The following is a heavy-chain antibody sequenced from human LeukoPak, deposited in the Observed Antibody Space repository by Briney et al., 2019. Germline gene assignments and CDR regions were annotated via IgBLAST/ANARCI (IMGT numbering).Heavy chain of an antibody. CDR3: AKDRVTAAGYYFDY. J-gene: IGHJ4*02. CDR2: ISSSGSTI. D-gene: IGHD6-13*01. V-gene: IGHV3-11*04. Sequence: LSLTCAVYGGSFSGYYWSWIRQAPGKGLEWISYISSSGSTIYYADSVKGRFTISRDNSKNTLYLQMNSLRAEDTAVYYCAKDRVTAAGYYFDYWGPGTLVSVSS. CDR1: GGSFSGYY.